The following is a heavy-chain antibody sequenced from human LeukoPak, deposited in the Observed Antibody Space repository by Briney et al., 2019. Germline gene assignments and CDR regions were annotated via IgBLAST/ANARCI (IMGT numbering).Heavy chain of an antibody. D-gene: IGHD6-19*01. CDR2: ISYDESNK. Sequence: GGSLRLSCAASGFTFSSSGMHWVRQAPGKGLEWVAVISYDESNKYYADSVKGRFTISRDKSKNTLYLQMNSLRAEDTAVYYCAKVVSEWLAFDYWGQGTLVTVSS. CDR3: AKVVSEWLAFDY. CDR1: GFTFSSSG. V-gene: IGHV3-30*18. J-gene: IGHJ4*02.